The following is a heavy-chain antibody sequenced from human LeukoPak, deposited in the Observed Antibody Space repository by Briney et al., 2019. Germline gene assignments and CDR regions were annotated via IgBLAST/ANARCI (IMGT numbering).Heavy chain of an antibody. CDR1: GYSISSGYH. V-gene: IGHV4-38-2*02. CDR3: ARAEINDYFRY. D-gene: IGHD4/OR15-4a*01. Sequence: SETLSLTCSVSGYSISSGYHWGWIRQAPEKGLEWIASIYQSGTPYAYPSLENRVTLSVDTSKNQVSLKLTSVTAADTALYFCARAEINDYFRYWGQGVLVIVSS. J-gene: IGHJ4*02. CDR2: IYQSGTP.